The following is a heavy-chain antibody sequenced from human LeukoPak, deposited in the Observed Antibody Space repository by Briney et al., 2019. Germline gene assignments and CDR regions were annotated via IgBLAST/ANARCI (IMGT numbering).Heavy chain of an antibody. Sequence: SETLSLTCAVYGGSFSGYYWSWIRQPPGKGLEWIGEINHSGSTNYNPSLESRVTISVDTSKNQFSLKLSSVTAADTAVYYCARDCQPLVWPYYYGMDVWGQGTTVTVSS. CDR3: ARDCQPLVWPYYYGMDV. D-gene: IGHD6-13*01. CDR1: GGSFSGYY. V-gene: IGHV4-34*01. J-gene: IGHJ6*02. CDR2: INHSGST.